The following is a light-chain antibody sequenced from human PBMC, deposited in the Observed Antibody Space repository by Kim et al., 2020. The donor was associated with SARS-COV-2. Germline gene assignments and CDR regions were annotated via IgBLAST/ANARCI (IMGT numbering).Light chain of an antibody. CDR1: SSDGGGYNY. V-gene: IGLV2-14*03. CDR3: ISYTTTATLV. CDR2: DVH. Sequence: QSALTQPASVSASPGQSITISCSGTSSDGGGYNYVSWFQQHPGKVPKLMIYDVHKRPSGVSSRFSGSKSGDTASLTISGLQAEDEADYYCISYTTTATLVFGGGTKLTVL. J-gene: IGLJ2*01.